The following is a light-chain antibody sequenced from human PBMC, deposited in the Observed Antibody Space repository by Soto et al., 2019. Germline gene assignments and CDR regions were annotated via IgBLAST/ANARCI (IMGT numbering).Light chain of an antibody. J-gene: IGKJ5*01. Sequence: DIQMTQSPSSLSAAIGDRVTITCRASQSIKNYLKWYQHKPGAAPKLLIFGASNLESGVPSRFSGGGSGTDFTLTISSLQPEDFATYYCQQSYSSITFGQGTRLEIK. V-gene: IGKV1-39*01. CDR1: QSIKNY. CDR3: QQSYSSIT. CDR2: GAS.